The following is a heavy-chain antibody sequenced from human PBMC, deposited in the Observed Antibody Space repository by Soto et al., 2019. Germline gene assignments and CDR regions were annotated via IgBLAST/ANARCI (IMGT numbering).Heavy chain of an antibody. D-gene: IGHD4-17*01. CDR3: ASPTVTPHYGMDV. CDR2: ISSSGRTI. CDR1: GFTFSDYY. Sequence: QVQLVESGGGLVKPGGSLRLSCAASGFTFSDYYMSWIRQAPGKGLEGVSYISSSGRTIYYADSVKGRFTISRDNAKNSLYLRMNSLRAEDTAVYYCASPTVTPHYGMDVWGQETTVTVSS. V-gene: IGHV3-11*01. J-gene: IGHJ6*02.